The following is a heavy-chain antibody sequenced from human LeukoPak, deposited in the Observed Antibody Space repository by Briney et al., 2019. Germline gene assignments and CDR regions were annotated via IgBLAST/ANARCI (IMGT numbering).Heavy chain of an antibody. J-gene: IGHJ4*02. CDR3: AKGLGGNLDY. CDR2: ISGSGGST. V-gene: IGHV3-23*01. D-gene: IGHD4-23*01. CDR1: GFTFSSYA. Sequence: GGSLRLSCAASGFTFSSYAMTWVRQAPGKGLEWVSAISGSGGSTHYTDSVKGRFTISRDNSKNILYLQMNSLRAEDTAVYYCAKGLGGNLDYWGQGTLVTVSS.